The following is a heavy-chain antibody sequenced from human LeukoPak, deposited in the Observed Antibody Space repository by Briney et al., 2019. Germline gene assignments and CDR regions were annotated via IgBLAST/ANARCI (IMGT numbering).Heavy chain of an antibody. CDR3: ARAPGVVVPAATGWFDP. CDR1: GGSVSSGSYY. V-gene: IGHV4-61*01. Sequence: SETLSLTCTVSGGSVSSGSYYWSWIRQPPGKGLEWIGYIYYSGSTNYNPSLKSRVTISVDTSKNQFSLKLSSVTAADTAVYYCARAPGVVVPAATGWFDPWGQGTLVTVSS. J-gene: IGHJ5*02. D-gene: IGHD2-2*01. CDR2: IYYSGST.